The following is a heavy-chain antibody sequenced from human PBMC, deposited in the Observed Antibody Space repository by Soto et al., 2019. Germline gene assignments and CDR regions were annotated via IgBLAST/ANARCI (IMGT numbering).Heavy chain of an antibody. CDR1: GYTFTGYY. CDR3: ARNPLRNKYSPFDY. J-gene: IGHJ4*02. Sequence: ASVKVSCKASGYTFTGYYMHWVRQAPGQGLEWMGWINPNSGGTNYAQKFQGWVTMTRDTSISTAYMELSRLRSDDTAVYYCARNPLRNKYSPFDYWGQGTLVTVSS. V-gene: IGHV1-2*04. CDR2: INPNSGGT. D-gene: IGHD5-12*01.